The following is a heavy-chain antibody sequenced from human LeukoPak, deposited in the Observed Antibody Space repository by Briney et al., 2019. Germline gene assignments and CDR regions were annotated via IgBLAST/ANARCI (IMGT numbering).Heavy chain of an antibody. J-gene: IGHJ4*02. CDR2: IYTSGST. Sequence: SETLSLTCTVSGGSISSYYWSWIRQPAGKGLEWIGPIYTSGSTNYNPSLKSRVTMSVDTSKNQFSLKLSSVTAADTAVYYCARDAITGDLFDYWGQGTLVTVSS. V-gene: IGHV4-4*07. D-gene: IGHD7-27*01. CDR3: ARDAITGDLFDY. CDR1: GGSISSYY.